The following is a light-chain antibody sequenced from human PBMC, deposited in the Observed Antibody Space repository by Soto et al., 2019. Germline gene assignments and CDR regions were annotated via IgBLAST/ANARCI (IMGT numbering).Light chain of an antibody. CDR1: PSVSSD. J-gene: IGKJ2*01. Sequence: EIVLTQSPATLSLSPGERATLSCRASPSVSSDLAWYQQKPGQAPRLLIYDASNRATGIPARFSGSGSGTDFTLTISSLEPEDFAVYYCQQRSNWPRTFGQGTKLEIK. CDR3: QQRSNWPRT. CDR2: DAS. V-gene: IGKV3-11*01.